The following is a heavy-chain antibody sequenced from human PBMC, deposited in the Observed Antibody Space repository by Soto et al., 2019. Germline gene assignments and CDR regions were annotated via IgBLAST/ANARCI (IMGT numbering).Heavy chain of an antibody. CDR3: AREDGSCTGGTCHSGGWLEP. J-gene: IGHJ5*02. CDR2: INPYNGYT. D-gene: IGHD2-8*02. CDR1: GYTFTTYG. V-gene: IGHV1-18*01. Sequence: QVPLVQSGGEVKKPGASVKISCKTSGYTFTTYGVSWVRQAPGQGLEWMGWINPYNGYTNYAQRLQGRVTLTTDTSTNTAYMELRSLRSDDTALYYCAREDGSCTGGTCHSGGWLEPWGQGTLVTVSS.